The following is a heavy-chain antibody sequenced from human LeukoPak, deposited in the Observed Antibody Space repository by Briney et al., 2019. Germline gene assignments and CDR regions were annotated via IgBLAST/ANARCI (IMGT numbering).Heavy chain of an antibody. D-gene: IGHD3-9*01. CDR1: GGSFSGYY. CDR3: ARHNGFDRGYYYYMDV. CDR2: INHSGST. V-gene: IGHV4-34*01. Sequence: SETLSLTCAVYGGSFSGYYWSWIRQPPGKGLEWIGEINHSGSTNYNPSLKSRVTISVDTSKNQFSLKLTSVTAADTAVYYCARHNGFDRGYYYYMDVWGKGNTVTVSS. J-gene: IGHJ6*03.